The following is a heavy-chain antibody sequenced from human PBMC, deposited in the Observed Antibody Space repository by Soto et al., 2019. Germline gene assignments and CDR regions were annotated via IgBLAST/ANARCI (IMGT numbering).Heavy chain of an antibody. V-gene: IGHV5-51*01. J-gene: IGHJ6*02. CDR3: ARRIEARTGWYGMDV. Sequence: PGESLKISCKGFGYSFTSHWIGWVRQMPGKGLEWMGIIFPGDSDTRYSPSFQGQVTISANKSISTAYLQWSSLKASDTAMYYCARRIEARTGWYGMDVWGQGNTVTVSS. CDR1: GYSFTSHW. D-gene: IGHD6-6*01. CDR2: IFPGDSDT.